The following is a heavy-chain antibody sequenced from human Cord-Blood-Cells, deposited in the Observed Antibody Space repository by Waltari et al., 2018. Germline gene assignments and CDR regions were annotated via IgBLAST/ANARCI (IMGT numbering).Heavy chain of an antibody. CDR2: SNHSGST. D-gene: IGHD1-26*01. CDR3: ARGYSGSPPFDP. Sequence: QVQLQQWGAGLLKPSETLSLTCAVYGGSFSGYYWSWIRQPPGKGLEWIGESNHSGSTNYNPSLKSRVTISVDTSKNQFSLKLSSVTAADTAVYYCARGYSGSPPFDPWGQGTLVTVSS. J-gene: IGHJ5*02. V-gene: IGHV4-34*01. CDR1: GGSFSGYY.